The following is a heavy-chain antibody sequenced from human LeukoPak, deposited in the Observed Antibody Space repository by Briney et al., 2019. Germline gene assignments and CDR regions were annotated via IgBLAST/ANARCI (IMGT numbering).Heavy chain of an antibody. CDR1: GGSISSGDYY. CDR3: ARAPPGRTGVDY. V-gene: IGHV4-30-4*08. CDR2: IYYSGST. Sequence: SGTLSLTCTVSGGSISSGDYYWSWIRQPPGKGLEWIGYIYYSGSTYYNPSLKSRVTISVDTSKNQFSLKLSSVTAADTAVYYCARAPPGRTGVDYWGQGTLVTVSS. D-gene: IGHD1-14*01. J-gene: IGHJ4*02.